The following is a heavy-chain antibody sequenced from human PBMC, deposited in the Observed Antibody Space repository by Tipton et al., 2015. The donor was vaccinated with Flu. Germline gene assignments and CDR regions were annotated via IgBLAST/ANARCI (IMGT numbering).Heavy chain of an antibody. D-gene: IGHD2-8*02. CDR2: ISGAGSYT. V-gene: IGHV3-23*01. J-gene: IGHJ3*02. CDR3: AKAWWAIFDAFDI. CDR1: GFTFSRYA. Sequence: GSLRLSCAASGFTFSRYAMSWVRQAPGKGLEWVSTISGAGSYTYYADSVKGRFTISRDSSKNTLYLQMDSLRAEDTAVYYCAKAWWAIFDAFDIWGQGTMVTVSS.